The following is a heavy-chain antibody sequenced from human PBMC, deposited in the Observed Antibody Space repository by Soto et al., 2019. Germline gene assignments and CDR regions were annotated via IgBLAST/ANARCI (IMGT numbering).Heavy chain of an antibody. CDR3: ARRYGYAFDI. D-gene: IGHD4-17*01. CDR2: IYYSGST. Sequence: QVQLQESGPGLVKPSETLSLTCTVSGGSISSYYWSWIRQPPGKGLEWIGYIYYSGSTNYNPSLKSRVTISVDTSKNQFSLKLSSVTAADTAVYYCARRYGYAFDIWGQGTMVPVSS. J-gene: IGHJ3*02. V-gene: IGHV4-59*01. CDR1: GGSISSYY.